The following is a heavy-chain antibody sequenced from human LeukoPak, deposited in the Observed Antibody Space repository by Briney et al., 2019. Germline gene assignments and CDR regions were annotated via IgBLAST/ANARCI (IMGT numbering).Heavy chain of an antibody. J-gene: IGHJ5*02. CDR1: GYTFTSYG. V-gene: IGHV1-18*01. Sequence: ASVKVSCKASGYTFTSYGISWVRQAPGQGLEWMGWISAYNGNTNYAQKLQGRVTMTTDTSTSTAYMELRSLRSDDTAVYYCARNRNLIAARLGWFWFDPWGQGTLVTVSS. CDR2: ISAYNGNT. CDR3: ARNRNLIAARLGWFWFDP. D-gene: IGHD6-6*01.